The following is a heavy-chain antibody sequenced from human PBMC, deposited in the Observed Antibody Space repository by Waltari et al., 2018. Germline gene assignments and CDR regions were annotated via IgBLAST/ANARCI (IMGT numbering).Heavy chain of an antibody. CDR3: ARKGRGGSWRGRSWFDP. Sequence: QVQLQQWGAGLLKPSETLSLTCAVYGGSFRGYYWSWIRQPPGKGLEWIGEINHSGSTNYNPSLKSGVTISVDTSKNQFSLKRSSVTAAETAVYYCARKGRGGSWRGRSWFDPWGQGTLVTVSS. D-gene: IGHD2-15*01. J-gene: IGHJ5*02. V-gene: IGHV4-34*01. CDR2: INHSGST. CDR1: GGSFRGYY.